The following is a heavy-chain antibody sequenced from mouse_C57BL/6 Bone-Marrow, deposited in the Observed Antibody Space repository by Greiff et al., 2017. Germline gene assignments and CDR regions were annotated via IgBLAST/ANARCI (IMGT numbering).Heavy chain of an antibody. CDR1: GYSFTDYN. CDR3: ATPHYYGSSWFAY. Sequence: LVESGPELVKPGASVKISCKASGYSFTDYNMNWVKQSNGKSLEWIGVINPNYGTTSYNQKFKGKATLTVDQSSSTAYMQLNSLTSEDSAVYYCATPHYYGSSWFAYWGQGTLVTVSA. J-gene: IGHJ3*01. CDR2: INPNYGTT. D-gene: IGHD1-1*01. V-gene: IGHV1-39*01.